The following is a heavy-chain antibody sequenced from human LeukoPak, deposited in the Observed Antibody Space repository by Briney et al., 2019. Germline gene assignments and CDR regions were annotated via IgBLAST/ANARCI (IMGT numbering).Heavy chain of an antibody. CDR3: ARGTGVLYYYGMDV. D-gene: IGHD1-14*01. CDR2: ISAYNGNT. CDR1: GYTFTSYG. V-gene: IGHV1-18*01. Sequence: GASVKVSCKASGYTFTSYGISWVGQAPGQGLEWMGWISAYNGNTNYAQKLQGRVTMTTDTSTSTAYMELRSLRSDDTAVYYCARGTGVLYYYGMDVWGQGTTVTVSS. J-gene: IGHJ6*02.